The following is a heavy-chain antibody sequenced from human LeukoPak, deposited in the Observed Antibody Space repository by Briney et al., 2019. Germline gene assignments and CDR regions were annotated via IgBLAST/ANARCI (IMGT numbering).Heavy chain of an antibody. CDR2: IKQDGSEK. J-gene: IGHJ5*02. V-gene: IGHV3-7*01. CDR1: GFTFSSYW. CDR3: ARAHSGSYFNWFDP. Sequence: GGSLRLSCAASGFTFSSYWMSWVRQAPGKGLEWVANIKQDGSEKYYVDSVKGRFTISGDNAKNSLYLQMNSLRAKDTAVYYCARAHSGSYFNWFDPWGQGTLVTVSS. D-gene: IGHD1-26*01.